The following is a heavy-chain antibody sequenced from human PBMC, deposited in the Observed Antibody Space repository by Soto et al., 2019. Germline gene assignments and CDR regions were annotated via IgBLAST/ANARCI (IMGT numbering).Heavy chain of an antibody. J-gene: IGHJ2*01. V-gene: IGHV3-33*01. CDR1: GFTFSSYG. Sequence: QVQLVESGGGVVQPGRSLRLSCAASGFTFSSYGMHCVRQAPGKGLEWVAVIWYDGSNKYYADSVKGRFTISRDNSKNTLYLQMNSLRAEDTAVYYCARDRTKVLRYFDWSNRDNWYFDLWGRGTLVTVSS. CDR2: IWYDGSNK. D-gene: IGHD3-9*01. CDR3: ARDRTKVLRYFDWSNRDNWYFDL.